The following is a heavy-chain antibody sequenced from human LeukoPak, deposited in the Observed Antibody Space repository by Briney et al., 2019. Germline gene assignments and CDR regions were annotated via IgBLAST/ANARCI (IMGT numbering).Heavy chain of an antibody. J-gene: IGHJ5*02. CDR3: ARRTRRSWFDP. CDR2: MNPNSGNT. CDR1: GYTFTSCD. V-gene: IGHV1-8*01. Sequence: ASVKVSCKASGYTFTSCDINWVRQATGQGLEWMGWMNPNSGNTGYAQKFQGRVTMTRNTSISTAYMELSSLRSEDTAVYYCARRTRRSWFDPWGQGTLVTVSS. D-gene: IGHD1-14*01.